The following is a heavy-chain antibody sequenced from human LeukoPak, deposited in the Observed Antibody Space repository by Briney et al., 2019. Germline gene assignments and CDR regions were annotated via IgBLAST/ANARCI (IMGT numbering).Heavy chain of an antibody. J-gene: IGHJ4*02. CDR1: GGSFSGYY. CDR3: ARGDVDSSSWYPGDY. V-gene: IGHV4-34*01. D-gene: IGHD6-13*01. Sequence: SETLSLTCAVYGGSFSGYYWSWIRQPPGRGLEWIGEINHSGSTNYNPSLKSRVTISVDTSKNQFSLKLSSVTAADTAVYYCARGDVDSSSWYPGDYWGQGTLVTVS. CDR2: INHSGST.